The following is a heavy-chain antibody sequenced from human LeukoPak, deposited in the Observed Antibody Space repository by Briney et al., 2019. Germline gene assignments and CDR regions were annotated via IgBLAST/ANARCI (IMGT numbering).Heavy chain of an antibody. V-gene: IGHV5-51*01. D-gene: IGHD3-10*01. J-gene: IGHJ5*02. CDR2: IYPGDSET. Sequence: GESLKISCKGSGYSFTRYWIGWVRQMPGKGLEWMGIIYPGDSETRYSPSFQGQVTISADKSITTAYLQWSGLKASDTAMYYCARSYYYGSGSYGNWFDPWGQGTLVTVSS. CDR1: GYSFTRYW. CDR3: ARSYYYGSGSYGNWFDP.